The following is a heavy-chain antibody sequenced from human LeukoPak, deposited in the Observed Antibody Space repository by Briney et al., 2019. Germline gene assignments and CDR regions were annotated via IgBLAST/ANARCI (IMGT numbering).Heavy chain of an antibody. CDR3: STDSPTGFDH. Sequence: TASATLSLTCTVSGGSIRSYYWSWTRQSPEKGLEWIGYVYHTGSTKYNPSLQSRVTISIDPSKNQSSLNLTSVTAADTAVYYCSTDSPTGFDHWGQGALVTVSS. V-gene: IGHV4-59*01. CDR1: GGSIRSYY. CDR2: VYHTGST. J-gene: IGHJ4*02. D-gene: IGHD2/OR15-2a*01.